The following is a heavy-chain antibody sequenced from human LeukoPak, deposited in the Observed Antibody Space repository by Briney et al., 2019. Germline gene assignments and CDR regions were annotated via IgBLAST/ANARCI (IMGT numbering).Heavy chain of an antibody. CDR2: ISWNSGSM. CDR1: GFTFDDYA. Sequence: GGSLRLSCAASGFTFDDYAMHWVRQAPGKGLEWVSGISWNSGSMDYADSVKGRFTISRDNAKNSLFLQMNSLRAEDTAVYFCARGENFGSGSLYFDYWGQGTLVTVSS. V-gene: IGHV3-9*01. D-gene: IGHD3-10*01. J-gene: IGHJ4*02. CDR3: ARGENFGSGSLYFDY.